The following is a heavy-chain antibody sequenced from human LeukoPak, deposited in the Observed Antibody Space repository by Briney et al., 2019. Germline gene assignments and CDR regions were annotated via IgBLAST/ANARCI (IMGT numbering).Heavy chain of an antibody. CDR3: ARGRCCCTPCLSHYYMDL. CDR1: GFTFSDYS. Sequence: GGSLRLSCAASGFTFSDYSMSWVRQAPGKGLEWLSYISGSDSTMYYADSVRGRITISRDNAKKSLFLQLDSLRAEDTAVYYCARGRCCCTPCLSHYYMDLWGSGTTVMVSS. V-gene: IGHV3-11*04. CDR2: ISGSDSTM. D-gene: IGHD5/OR15-5a*01. J-gene: IGHJ6*03.